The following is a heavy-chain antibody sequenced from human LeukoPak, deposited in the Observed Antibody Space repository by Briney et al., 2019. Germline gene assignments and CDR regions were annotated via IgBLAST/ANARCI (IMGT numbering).Heavy chain of an antibody. CDR3: TTRSPARYCSDGACYSNADY. CDR2: IRSKADGGTP. Sequence: PGGSLRLSCAASGFTFSSYWMNWVRQAPGKGLEWVGHIRSKADGGTPDYIAPVKGRFTISRDDSKDTLYLQMNSLNTEDTAMYYCTTRSPARYCSDGACYSNADYWGQGTLVTVSS. D-gene: IGHD2-15*01. V-gene: IGHV3-15*07. J-gene: IGHJ4*02. CDR1: GFTFSSYW.